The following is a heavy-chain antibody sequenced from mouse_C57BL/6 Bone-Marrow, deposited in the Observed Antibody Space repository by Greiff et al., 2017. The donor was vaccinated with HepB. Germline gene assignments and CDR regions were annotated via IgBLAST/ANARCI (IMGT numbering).Heavy chain of an antibody. CDR1: GFTFSDYY. CDR3: ARRFAY. CDR2: ISNGGGST. Sequence: EVQGVESGGGLVQPGGSLKLSCAASGFTFSDYYMYWVRQTPEQRLEWVAYISNGGGSTYYPDTVKGRFTISRDNAKNTLYLQMSRLKAEDTAMYYCARRFAYWGQGTLVTVSA. J-gene: IGHJ3*01. V-gene: IGHV5-12*01.